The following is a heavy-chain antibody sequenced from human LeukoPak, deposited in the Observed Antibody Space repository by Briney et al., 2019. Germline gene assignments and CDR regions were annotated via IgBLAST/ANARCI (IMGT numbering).Heavy chain of an antibody. V-gene: IGHV4-59*08. CDR2: IYYSGST. J-gene: IGHJ3*02. D-gene: IGHD4-23*01. CDR3: ARPHYGGNSFDI. Sequence: PSETLSLTCTVSGSSISSYYWSWIRQPPGKGLEWIGYIYYSGSTNYNPSLKSRVTISVDTSKNQFSLKLSSVTAADTAVYYCARPHYGGNSFDIWGQGTMVTVSS. CDR1: GSSISSYY.